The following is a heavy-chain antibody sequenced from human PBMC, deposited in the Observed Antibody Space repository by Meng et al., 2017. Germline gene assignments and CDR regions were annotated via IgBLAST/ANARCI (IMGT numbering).Heavy chain of an antibody. V-gene: IGHV3-30*04. CDR2: ISYDGSNK. D-gene: IGHD2-15*01. CDR1: GFTFSSYA. J-gene: IGHJ4*02. CDR3: ASNLGLVVVDYYFDY. Sequence: GESLKISCAASGFTFSSYAMSWVRQAPGKGLEWVAVISYDGSNKYYADSVKGRFTISRDNSKNTLYLQMNSLRAEDTAVYYCASNLGLVVVDYYFDYWGQGTLVTVSS.